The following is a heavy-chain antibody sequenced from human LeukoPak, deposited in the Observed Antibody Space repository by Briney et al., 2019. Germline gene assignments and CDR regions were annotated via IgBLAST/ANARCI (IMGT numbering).Heavy chain of an antibody. V-gene: IGHV4-39*01. D-gene: IGHD7-27*01. CDR3: ARLTGGKNY. CDR2: IYYSGST. Sequence: SETLSLTCTVSGGSISSSSYYWGWIRQPPGKGLEWIGGIYYSGSTYYNPSLKSRVTISVDTSKNQFSLKLSSVTAADTAVYYCARLTGGKNYWGQGTLVTVSS. J-gene: IGHJ4*02. CDR1: GGSISSSSYY.